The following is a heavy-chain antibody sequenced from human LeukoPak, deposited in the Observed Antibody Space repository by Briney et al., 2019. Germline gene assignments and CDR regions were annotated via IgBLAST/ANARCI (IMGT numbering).Heavy chain of an antibody. CDR1: GFTFDDYT. Sequence: GGSLRLSCAASGFTFDDYTMHWVRHAPGKGLEWVSLISWDGGSTYYADSVKGRFTISRDNSKNSLYLQMNSLRTEDTALYYCAKDRYSSSSYFDYWGQGTLVTVSS. CDR2: ISWDGGST. D-gene: IGHD6-6*01. CDR3: AKDRYSSSSYFDY. J-gene: IGHJ4*02. V-gene: IGHV3-43*01.